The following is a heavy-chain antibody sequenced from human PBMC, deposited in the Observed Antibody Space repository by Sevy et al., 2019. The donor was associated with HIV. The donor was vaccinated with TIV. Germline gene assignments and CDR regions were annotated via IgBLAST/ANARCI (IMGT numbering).Heavy chain of an antibody. CDR1: GYSFGSIYY. Sequence: SETLSLICTVSGYSFGSIYYWGWIRQPPGKGLEWIGSVYHSGSTYYNPSLKSRVTISVDTSKNRFCLKVTSVTAADTAVYYCARDLGLGIQFDYWGQGTLVTVSS. CDR3: ARDLGLGIQFDY. J-gene: IGHJ4*02. CDR2: VYHSGST. V-gene: IGHV4-38-2*02. D-gene: IGHD3-9*01.